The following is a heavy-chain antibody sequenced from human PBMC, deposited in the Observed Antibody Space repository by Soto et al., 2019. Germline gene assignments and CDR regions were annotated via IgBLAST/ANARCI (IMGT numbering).Heavy chain of an antibody. D-gene: IGHD3-10*01. CDR1: GFTFSSYA. J-gene: IGHJ4*02. CDR2: ISGSGGST. V-gene: IGHV3-23*01. CDR3: AKEPPYGSGSYPYYFDY. Sequence: EVQLLESGGGLVQPGGSLRLSCAASGFTFSSYAMSWVRQAPGKGLEWVSAISGSGGSTYYADSVKGRFTISRDNSKNTLYQQMNSLRAEDTAVYYCAKEPPYGSGSYPYYFDYWGQGTLVTVSS.